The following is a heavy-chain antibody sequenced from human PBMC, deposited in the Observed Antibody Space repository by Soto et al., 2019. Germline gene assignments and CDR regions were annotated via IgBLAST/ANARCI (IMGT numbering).Heavy chain of an antibody. CDR2: IIPIFGTA. CDR3: AREKVVLVPAASGANYYYYGMDL. V-gene: IGHV1-69*12. D-gene: IGHD2-2*01. J-gene: IGHJ6*02. Sequence: QVQLVQSGAEVKKPGSSVKVSCKASGGTFSSYAISWVRQAPGQGLEWMGGIIPIFGTANYAQKFQGRVTITADESTSNAYMELSSLRSEDTAVYYCAREKVVLVPAASGANYYYYGMDLWGQGTTVTVSS. CDR1: GGTFSSYA.